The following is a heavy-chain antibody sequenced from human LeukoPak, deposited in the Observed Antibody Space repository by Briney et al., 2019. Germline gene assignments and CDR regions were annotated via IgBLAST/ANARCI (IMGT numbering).Heavy chain of an antibody. CDR1: SDSIRSRPYD. CDR3: ARHVSQAEGSKRGFDY. D-gene: IGHD6-13*01. J-gene: IGHJ4*02. Sequence: SEPLSLTCTVSSDSIRSRPYDWRWIRQSPGKGLEYIGSNSYSGITHNHPSVRSRVTISVDTSKNQFFLKMASVTAAGTAVFYCARHVSQAEGSKRGFDYLGEGTQVTVSS. V-gene: IGHV4-39*01. CDR2: NSYSGIT.